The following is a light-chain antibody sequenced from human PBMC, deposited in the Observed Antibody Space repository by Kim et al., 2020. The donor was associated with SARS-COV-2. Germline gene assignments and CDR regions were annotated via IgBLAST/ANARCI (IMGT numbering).Light chain of an antibody. CDR1: NSDVGVYNY. CDR2: DVS. J-gene: IGLJ2*01. Sequence: GQSITFSCTGTNSDVGVYNYVSWYQRHPGKVPKLMIFDVSRRPSGVSNRFSGSKSGNTASLTISGLQAEDEADYYCSSYTSSSTVTFSGGTQLTVL. CDR3: SSYTSSSTVT. V-gene: IGLV2-14*03.